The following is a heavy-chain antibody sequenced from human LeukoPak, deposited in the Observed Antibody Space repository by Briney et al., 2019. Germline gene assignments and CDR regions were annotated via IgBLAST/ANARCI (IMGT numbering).Heavy chain of an antibody. CDR1: GDTFSSYA. CDR3: ASQIWVVPDYYYYMDV. Sequence: ASVKVSCKASGDTFSSYAISWVRQAPGQGLEWMGGIIPIFGTANYAQKFQGRVTITTDESTSTAYMELSSLRSEDTAVHYCASQIWVVPDYYYYMDVWGKGTTVTVSS. CDR2: IIPIFGTA. V-gene: IGHV1-69*05. J-gene: IGHJ6*03. D-gene: IGHD2-15*01.